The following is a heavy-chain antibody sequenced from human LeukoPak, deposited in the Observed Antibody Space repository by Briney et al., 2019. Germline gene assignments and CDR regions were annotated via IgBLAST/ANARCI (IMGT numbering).Heavy chain of an antibody. CDR1: GGSISSYY. CDR3: ARAVAGTADFDF. Sequence: SETLSLTCTVSGGSISSYYWSWIRQPAGKALEWIGRISSSGNNHYNPSLKSRVTMSVDTSKNQFSLRLSSVTAADTAIYYCARAVAGTADFDFWGQGTLVTVSS. D-gene: IGHD6-19*01. CDR2: ISSSGNN. J-gene: IGHJ4*02. V-gene: IGHV4-4*07.